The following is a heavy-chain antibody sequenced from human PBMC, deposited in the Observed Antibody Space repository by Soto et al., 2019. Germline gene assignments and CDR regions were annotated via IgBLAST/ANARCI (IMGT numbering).Heavy chain of an antibody. D-gene: IGHD5-18*01. CDR3: ANRDTSMINRYYYGMDV. CDR2: ISGGGDST. Sequence: EVQLLESGGGLVQPGGSLRLSCAAFGFTFSNYDMSWVRQAPGKGLEWVSAISGGGDSTYYADSVRGRFAISRDNSKDTLYLQMNSLRAEDTAVYYCANRDTSMINRYYYGMDVWGQGTTVTVSS. V-gene: IGHV3-23*01. CDR1: GFTFSNYD. J-gene: IGHJ6*02.